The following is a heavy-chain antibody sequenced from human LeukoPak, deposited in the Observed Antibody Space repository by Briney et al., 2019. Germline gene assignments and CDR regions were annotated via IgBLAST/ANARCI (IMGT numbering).Heavy chain of an antibody. V-gene: IGHV3-48*04. Sequence: SGGSLRLSCAASGFTFSSYSMNWVRQAPGKGLEWVSYISSSSSTIYYADSVKGRFTISRDNAKNSLYLQMNSLRAEDTAVYYCARDLAVPDNWFDPWGQGTLVTVSS. D-gene: IGHD2-2*01. CDR3: ARDLAVPDNWFDP. CDR2: ISSSSSTI. CDR1: GFTFSSYS. J-gene: IGHJ5*02.